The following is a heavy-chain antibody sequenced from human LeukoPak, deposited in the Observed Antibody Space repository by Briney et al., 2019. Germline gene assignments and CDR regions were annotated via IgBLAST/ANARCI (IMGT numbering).Heavy chain of an antibody. Sequence: TLSLTCGVSGYSISSGYYWGWIRPPPGKGLEWIGSIYHSGSTYYNPSLKSRVTISVDTSKNQFSLKLSSVTAADTAVYYCAKGGGWTTFDYWGQGTLVTVSS. J-gene: IGHJ4*02. D-gene: IGHD6-19*01. CDR1: GYSISSGYY. CDR3: AKGGGWTTFDY. V-gene: IGHV4-38-2*01. CDR2: IYHSGST.